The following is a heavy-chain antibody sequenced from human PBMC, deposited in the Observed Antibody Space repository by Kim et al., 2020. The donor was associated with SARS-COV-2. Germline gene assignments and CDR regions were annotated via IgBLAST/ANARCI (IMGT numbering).Heavy chain of an antibody. J-gene: IGHJ4*02. V-gene: IGHV1-46*01. CDR1: GYTFTTYD. CDR3: ARSRYNYGQTHDY. Sequence: ASVKVSCKASGYTFTTYDMHWVRQAPGQGLEWMGIINTSDGGTTYAQKFKGRVALTRDKSTTTVYMEVNSLTSEDTAVYYCARSRYNYGQTHDYWGQGTL. D-gene: IGHD5-18*01. CDR2: INTSDGGT.